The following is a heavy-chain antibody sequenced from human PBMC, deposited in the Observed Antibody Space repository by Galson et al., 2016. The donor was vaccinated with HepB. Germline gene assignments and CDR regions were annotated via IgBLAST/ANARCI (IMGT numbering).Heavy chain of an antibody. Sequence: CKASGYTFLNYGISWVRQAPGQGLEWMGWISVNNGATNYVQKLQARVAMTTDTSTRTAYLELRSLRADDTAVYYCASSSRYCANGICATFDYWGQGTLVTVSS. CDR1: GYTFLNYG. J-gene: IGHJ4*02. CDR3: ASSSRYCANGICATFDY. V-gene: IGHV1-18*01. CDR2: ISVNNGAT. D-gene: IGHD2-8*01.